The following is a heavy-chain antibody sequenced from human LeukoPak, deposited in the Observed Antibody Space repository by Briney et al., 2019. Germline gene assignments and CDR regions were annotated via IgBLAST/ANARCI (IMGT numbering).Heavy chain of an antibody. Sequence: HSGGSLRLSCAASGFTFSSYSMNWVRQAPGKGLERVSYISSSSSTIYYADSVKGRFTISRDNAKNSLYLQMNSLRAEDTAVYYCARDSTYYDYVWGSYHDYWGQGTLVTVSS. J-gene: IGHJ4*02. V-gene: IGHV3-48*01. D-gene: IGHD3-16*02. CDR2: ISSSSSTI. CDR3: ARDSTYYDYVWGSYHDY. CDR1: GFTFSSYS.